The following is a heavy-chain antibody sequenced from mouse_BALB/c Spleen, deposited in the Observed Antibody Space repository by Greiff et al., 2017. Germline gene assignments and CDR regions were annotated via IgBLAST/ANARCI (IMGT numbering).Heavy chain of an antibody. J-gene: IGHJ2*01. V-gene: IGHV1-82*01. Sequence: QVQLKESGPDLVKPGASVKISCKASGYAFSSSWMNWVKQRPGQGLEWIGRIYPGDGDTNYNGKFKGKATLTADKSSSTAYMQLSSLTSVDSAVYFCARNPITYYFDYWGQGTTLTVSS. CDR1: GYAFSSSW. CDR2: IYPGDGDT. D-gene: IGHD1-1*01. CDR3: ARNPITYYFDY.